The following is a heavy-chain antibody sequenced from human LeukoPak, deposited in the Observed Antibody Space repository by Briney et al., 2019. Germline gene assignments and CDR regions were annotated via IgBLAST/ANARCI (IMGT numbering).Heavy chain of an antibody. J-gene: IGHJ6*02. CDR1: GDTFTSYG. Sequence: ASVKVSCKASGDTFTSYGISWVRQAPGRGLEWMGWISAYNGNTNYAQKLQGRVTMTTDTSTSTAYMELRSLRSDDTAVYYCARVRSGYYTSYYYYYGMDVWGQGTTVTVSS. V-gene: IGHV1-18*01. CDR3: ARVRSGYYTSYYYYYGMDV. D-gene: IGHD3-3*01. CDR2: ISAYNGNT.